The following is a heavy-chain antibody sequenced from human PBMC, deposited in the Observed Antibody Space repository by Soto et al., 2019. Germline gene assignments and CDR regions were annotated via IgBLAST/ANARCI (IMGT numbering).Heavy chain of an antibody. CDR2: IRSKAYDGAP. CDR3: ARPGIEMATISYFDS. J-gene: IGHJ4*02. CDR1: GFTFGDYS. D-gene: IGHD5-12*01. V-gene: IGHV3-49*03. Sequence: GGSLRLSCSASGFTFGDYSMSWFRQAPGKGLEWVGLIRSKAYDGAPEYAASVRGRFTISRDDSNNIAYLRMNSLKTEDTAVYYCARPGIEMATISYFDSWGQGTLVTVSS.